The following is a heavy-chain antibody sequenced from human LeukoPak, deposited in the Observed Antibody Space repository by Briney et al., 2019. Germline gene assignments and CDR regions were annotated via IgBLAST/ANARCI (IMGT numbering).Heavy chain of an antibody. D-gene: IGHD3-22*01. Sequence: SETLSLTCAVYGGSFSGYYWSWIRQPPGKGLEWIGEINHSGSTNYNPSLKSRVTISVDTSKNQFSLKLSSVTAADTAVYYCARAPHYYDSSGYCAFDIWGQGTMVTVSS. J-gene: IGHJ3*02. CDR1: GGSFSGYY. CDR2: INHSGST. CDR3: ARAPHYYDSSGYCAFDI. V-gene: IGHV4-34*01.